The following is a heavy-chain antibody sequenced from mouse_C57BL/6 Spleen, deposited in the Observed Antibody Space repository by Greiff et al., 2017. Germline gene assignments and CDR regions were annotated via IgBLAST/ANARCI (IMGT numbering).Heavy chain of an antibody. J-gene: IGHJ2*01. V-gene: IGHV1-82*01. D-gene: IGHD3-2*02. Sequence: QVQLQQSGAELVKPGASVKISCKASGYASSSSWMNWVKQRPGKGLEWIGRIYPGDGDTNYNGKFKGKATLTADKSSSTAYMQLSSLTSEDSAVYFCARPAQATGFDYWGQGTTLTVSS. CDR2: IYPGDGDT. CDR3: ARPAQATGFDY. CDR1: GYASSSSW.